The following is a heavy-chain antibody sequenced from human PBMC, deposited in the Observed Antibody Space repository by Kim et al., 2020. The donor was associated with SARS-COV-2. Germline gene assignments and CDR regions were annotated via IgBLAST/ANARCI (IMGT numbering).Heavy chain of an antibody. V-gene: IGHV3-30*18. Sequence: GGSLRLSCAASGFTFSRSGMHWVRQAPGKGLEWVAVISYDGTTAYYEDSVKGRFTISRDNSKNTLYLQMNSLRTEDTAVYFCAKWGPGCFSSECLFYALDFGGQGTLVTVSA. CDR3: AKWGPGCFSSECLFYALDF. CDR1: GFTFSRSG. D-gene: IGHD3-3*01. J-gene: IGHJ4*02. CDR2: ISYDGTTA.